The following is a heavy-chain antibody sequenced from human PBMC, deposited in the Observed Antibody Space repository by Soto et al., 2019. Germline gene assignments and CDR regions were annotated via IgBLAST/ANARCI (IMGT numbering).Heavy chain of an antibody. V-gene: IGHV3-23*01. CDR3: AKDRAGYSSGWYAGETDY. Sequence: EVQLLESGGGLVQPGGSLRLSCAASGFTFSSYAMSWVRQAPGKGLEWVSAISGSGGSTYYADSVKGRFTISRDNSKNTLYLQMNSLRAEGTAVYYCAKDRAGYSSGWYAGETDYWGQGTLVTVSS. CDR2: ISGSGGST. CDR1: GFTFSSYA. J-gene: IGHJ4*02. D-gene: IGHD6-19*01.